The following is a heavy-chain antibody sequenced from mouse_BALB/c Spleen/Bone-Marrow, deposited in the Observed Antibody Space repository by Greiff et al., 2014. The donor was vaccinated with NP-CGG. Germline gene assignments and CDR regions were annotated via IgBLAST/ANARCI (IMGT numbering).Heavy chain of an antibody. CDR2: ISSGGSNT. J-gene: IGHJ4*01. V-gene: IGHV5-6*02. Sequence: EVKLEESGGDLVKPGGSLKLSCAASGFTFSGYGMSWGRQTPGKRLEWVATISSGGSNTYYPDSVKGRFTISRDNAKNTLYLQMSSLKSEDTAMYYCARHQRYYAMDYWGQGTSVTVSS. CDR1: GFTFSGYG. CDR3: ARHQRYYAMDY.